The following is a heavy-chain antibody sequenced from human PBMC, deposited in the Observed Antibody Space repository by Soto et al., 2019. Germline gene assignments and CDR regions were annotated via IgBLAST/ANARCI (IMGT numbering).Heavy chain of an antibody. CDR2: VHIRGYT. CDR3: ARHRRVDNGYYEYYYGMDV. V-gene: IGHV3-53*01. D-gene: IGHD1-20*01. CDR1: GFSVSNNY. J-gene: IGHJ6*02. Sequence: VQLVESGGGLIQPGGSLRLSCAASGFSVSNNYMTWVRQAPGKGLEWGSIVHIRGYTYYAASVKGRFTISRDNFKDTLHLQMNSLGAEDTAVYYCARHRRVDNGYYEYYYGMDVWGQGTTVTVS.